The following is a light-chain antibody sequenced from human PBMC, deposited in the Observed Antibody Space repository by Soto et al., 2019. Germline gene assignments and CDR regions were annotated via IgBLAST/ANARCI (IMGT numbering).Light chain of an antibody. J-gene: IGKJ1*01. V-gene: IGKV3-20*01. Sequence: LTQSPGTVSLSPGERATLSCRASQSVSSSYLAWYQQKPGQAPRLLIYGASSRATGIPDRFSGRGSGTDFTLTISRLEPEDFAVYFCPQYGTSPRTFGQGTKVDI. CDR1: QSVSSSY. CDR2: GAS. CDR3: PQYGTSPRT.